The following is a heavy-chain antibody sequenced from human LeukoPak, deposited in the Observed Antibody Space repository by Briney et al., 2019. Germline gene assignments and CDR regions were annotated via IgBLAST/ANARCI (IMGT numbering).Heavy chain of an antibody. V-gene: IGHV4-39*01. CDR3: AGGSSWTHYYYYGMDV. J-gene: IGHJ6*02. Sequence: SETLSLTCTVSGGSIRSSNYYWGWIRQPPGKGLEWIGSIYYTGSTNSNPSLKSRLTMSVDTSKNQFSLKLTSLTAADTAVYYCAGGSSWTHYYYYGMDVWGQGTTVTVSS. D-gene: IGHD6-13*01. CDR2: IYYTGST. CDR1: GGSIRSSNYY.